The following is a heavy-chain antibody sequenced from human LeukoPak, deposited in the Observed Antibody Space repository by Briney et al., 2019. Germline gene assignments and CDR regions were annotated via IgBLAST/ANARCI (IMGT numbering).Heavy chain of an antibody. J-gene: IGHJ6*03. V-gene: IGHV1-69*13. CDR2: IIPIFGTA. CDR1: GGTFSSYA. Sequence: SVKVSCKASGGTFSSYAISWVRQAPGQGLEWMGGIIPIFGTANYAQNFQGRVTITADESTSTAYMELSSLRPEDTAVYYCARVGKNYYYYYMDVWGKGTTVTVSS. CDR3: ARVGKNYYYYYMDV.